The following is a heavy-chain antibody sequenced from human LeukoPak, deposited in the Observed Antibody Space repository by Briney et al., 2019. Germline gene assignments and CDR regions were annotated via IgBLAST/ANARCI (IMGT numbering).Heavy chain of an antibody. D-gene: IGHD5-18*01. Sequence: SETLSLTCSVSGGSVSSYYWSWIRQPPGKGLEWIGYTYYSGNTNYNPSLKSRVTISVDTSRNQFSLKLSSVTAADTALYYCAGEAVWSVRSQLWTVAFDIWGQGTMVTVSS. CDR2: TYYSGNT. J-gene: IGHJ3*02. CDR3: AGEAVWSVRSQLWTVAFDI. CDR1: GGSVSSYY. V-gene: IGHV4-59*02.